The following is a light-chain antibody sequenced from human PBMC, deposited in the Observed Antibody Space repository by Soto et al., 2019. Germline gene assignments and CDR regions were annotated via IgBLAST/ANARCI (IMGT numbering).Light chain of an antibody. Sequence: EIVMTQSPATLSVSPGERATLSCRASQSVSSNLAWYQQKPGQAPRLLIYGASTRATGIPGRFSVSGSGTEFTLTISSLQSEDFAVYYCQQYNNWPRTFGQGTKVDI. CDR1: QSVSSN. V-gene: IGKV3-15*01. CDR2: GAS. CDR3: QQYNNWPRT. J-gene: IGKJ1*01.